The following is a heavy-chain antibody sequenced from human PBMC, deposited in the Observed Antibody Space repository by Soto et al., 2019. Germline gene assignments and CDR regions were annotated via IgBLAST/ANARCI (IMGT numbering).Heavy chain of an antibody. CDR1: GFTFSNFV. J-gene: IGHJ4*02. CDR3: APAPDPEYSAYDLDFDY. V-gene: IGHV3-23*01. CDR2: ISASSAST. Sequence: GGSLRLSCAASGFTFSNFVMSWVRQAPGKGLEWVSAISASSASTYYADSVLGRFTISRDNSKNTLYLRMNSLRGEDTAVYYCAPAPDPEYSAYDLDFDYWGQGTQFTVSS. D-gene: IGHD5-12*01.